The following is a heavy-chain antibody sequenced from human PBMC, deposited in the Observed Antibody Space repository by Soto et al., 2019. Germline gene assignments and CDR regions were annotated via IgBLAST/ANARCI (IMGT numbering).Heavy chain of an antibody. CDR2: ISSSGSTI. D-gene: IGHD3-22*01. Sequence: GGSLRLSCAASGFTFSSYEMNWVRQAPGKGLEWVSYISSSGSTIYYADSVKGRFTISRDNAKNSLYLQMNSLRAEDTAVYYCARYDSSGYRPSYFDYWGRGTLVT. CDR1: GFTFSSYE. CDR3: ARYDSSGYRPSYFDY. J-gene: IGHJ4*02. V-gene: IGHV3-48*03.